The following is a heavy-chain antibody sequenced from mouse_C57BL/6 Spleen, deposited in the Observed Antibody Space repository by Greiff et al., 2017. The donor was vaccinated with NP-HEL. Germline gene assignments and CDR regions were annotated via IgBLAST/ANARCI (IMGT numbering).Heavy chain of an antibody. J-gene: IGHJ2*01. CDR2: ISSGSSTI. V-gene: IGHV5-17*01. D-gene: IGHD2-3*01. Sequence: EVKVVESGGGLVKPGGSLKLSCAASGFTFSDYGMHWVRQAPEKGLEWVAYISSGSSTIYYADTVKGRFTISRDNAKNTLFLQMTSLRSEDTAMYYCASEDGYYFDYWGQGTTLTVSS. CDR1: GFTFSDYG. CDR3: ASEDGYYFDY.